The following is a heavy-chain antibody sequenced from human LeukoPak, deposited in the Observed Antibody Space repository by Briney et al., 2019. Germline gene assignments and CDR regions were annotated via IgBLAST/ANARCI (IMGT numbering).Heavy chain of an antibody. J-gene: IGHJ3*02. V-gene: IGHV3-74*01. D-gene: IGHD5-12*01. CDR2: INSDGSST. Sequence: GGSLRLSCAASGFTFSSYGMHWVRQAPGKGLVWVSRINSDGSSTSYADSVKGRFTISRDNAKNTLYLQMNSLRAEDTAVYYCARDMGYAHAFDIWGQGTMVTVSS. CDR1: GFTFSSYG. CDR3: ARDMGYAHAFDI.